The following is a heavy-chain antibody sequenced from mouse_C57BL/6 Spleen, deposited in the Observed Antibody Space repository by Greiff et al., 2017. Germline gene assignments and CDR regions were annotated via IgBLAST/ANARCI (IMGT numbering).Heavy chain of an antibody. V-gene: IGHV1-81*01. J-gene: IGHJ2*01. CDR1: GYTFTSYG. CDR3: ANIYDGYRCFDY. CDR2: IYPRSGNT. D-gene: IGHD2-3*01. Sequence: VKLQESGAELARPGASVKLSCKASGYTFTSYGISWVKQRTGQGLEWIGEIYPRSGNTYYNEKFKGKATLTADKSSSTAYMELRSLTSEDSAVYFCANIYDGYRCFDYWGQGTTLTVSS.